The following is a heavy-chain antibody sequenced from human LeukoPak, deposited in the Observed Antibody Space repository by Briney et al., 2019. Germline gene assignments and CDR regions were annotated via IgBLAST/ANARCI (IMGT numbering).Heavy chain of an antibody. D-gene: IGHD3-22*01. CDR1: GFTLSNYA. CDR3: AKDLYDSSGSRYDY. J-gene: IGHJ4*02. Sequence: GGSLRLSCAASGFTLSNYAMSWVRQAPGKGLEWVSAMSAGGSSTWYADSVKGRLTISRGNSKNTLFLQMNSLRAEDTAVFYCAKDLYDSSGSRYDYWGQGTLVTVSS. CDR2: MSAGGSST. V-gene: IGHV3-23*01.